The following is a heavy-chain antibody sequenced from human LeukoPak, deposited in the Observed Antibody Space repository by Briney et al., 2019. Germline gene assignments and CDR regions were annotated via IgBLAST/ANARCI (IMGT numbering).Heavy chain of an antibody. D-gene: IGHD6-19*01. Sequence: SVKVSCKASGGTFSSYAISWVRQAPGQGLEWMGGIIPIFGTANYAQKFQGRVTITADESTSTAYMELSSLRSEDTAVYHCAGVGYSSSFPGLGDYYYYYGMDVWGKGTTVTVSS. CDR3: AGVGYSSSFPGLGDYYYYYGMDV. CDR1: GGTFSSYA. V-gene: IGHV1-69*13. J-gene: IGHJ6*04. CDR2: IIPIFGTA.